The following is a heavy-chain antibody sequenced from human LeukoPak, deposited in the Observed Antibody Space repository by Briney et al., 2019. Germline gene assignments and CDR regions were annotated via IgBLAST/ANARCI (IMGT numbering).Heavy chain of an antibody. CDR3: ARSAAYGDYATYDY. Sequence: PGGSLRLSCAASGFTLSSYSMNWVRQAPGKGLEWVSSISSSSSYIYYADSVKGRFTISRDNAKNSLYLQMNSLRAEDTAVYYCARSAAYGDYATYDYWGQGTLATVSS. CDR1: GFTLSSYS. J-gene: IGHJ4*02. CDR2: ISSSSSYI. V-gene: IGHV3-21*01. D-gene: IGHD4-17*01.